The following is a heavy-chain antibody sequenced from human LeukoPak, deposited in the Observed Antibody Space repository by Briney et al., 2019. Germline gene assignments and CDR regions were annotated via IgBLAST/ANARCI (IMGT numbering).Heavy chain of an antibody. J-gene: IGHJ6*03. CDR3: ARTTEGGYTYGYFYYYYMDV. CDR2: IYYSGST. CDR1: GGSISSSSYY. D-gene: IGHD5-18*01. V-gene: IGHV4-61*01. Sequence: SETLSLTCTVSGGSISSSSYYWSWIRQPPGKGLEWIGYIYYSGSTNYNPSLKSRVTISVDTSKNQFSLKLTSVTAADTAVYYCARTTEGGYTYGYFYYYYMDVWGKGTTVTISS.